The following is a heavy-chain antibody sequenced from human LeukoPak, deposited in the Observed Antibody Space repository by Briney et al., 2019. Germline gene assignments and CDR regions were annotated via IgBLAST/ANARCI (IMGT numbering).Heavy chain of an antibody. CDR3: ARDGSSWSNWLDP. V-gene: IGHV3-74*01. CDR2: INSDGGST. D-gene: IGHD6-13*01. Sequence: GGSRRLSCAASGFTFSSYWMHWVRQAPGKGLVWVSRINSDGGSTSYADSVKGRFTISRDNAKNTLYLQMNSLRAEDTAVYYCARDGSSWSNWLDPWGQGTLVTVSS. CDR1: GFTFSSYW. J-gene: IGHJ5*02.